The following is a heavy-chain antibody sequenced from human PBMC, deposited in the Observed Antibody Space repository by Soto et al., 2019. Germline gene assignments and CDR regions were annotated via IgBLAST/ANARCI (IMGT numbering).Heavy chain of an antibody. CDR1: GGTFSTSA. CDR2: FIPIFPTP. J-gene: IGHJ6*01. V-gene: IGHV1-69*12. D-gene: IGHD5-12*01. CDR3: ARDKDRLQLGGNYYYILDV. Sequence: QVQLEQSGAEVKKPGSSVKVSCKVSGGTFSTSAISWVRQAPGQGLEWMGGFIPIFPTPDYAHKFQGRLTITADESTNTAYMELSGLKSDDTAVYYCARDKDRLQLGGNYYYILDVWGQGTTVTVSS.